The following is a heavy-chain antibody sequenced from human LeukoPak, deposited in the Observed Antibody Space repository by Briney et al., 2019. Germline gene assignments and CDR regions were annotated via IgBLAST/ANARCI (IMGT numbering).Heavy chain of an antibody. V-gene: IGHV4-59*01. CDR3: ARYTSSSYLFDP. D-gene: IGHD6-13*01. Sequence: PSETLSLTCTVSGGSISSYYWSWIRQPPGKGLERIGYIHYSGSANYNPSLKSRVTISIDTSKNQFSLELSSVTAADTAVYYCARYTSSSYLFDPWGQGTLVTVSS. CDR2: IHYSGSA. J-gene: IGHJ5*02. CDR1: GGSISSYY.